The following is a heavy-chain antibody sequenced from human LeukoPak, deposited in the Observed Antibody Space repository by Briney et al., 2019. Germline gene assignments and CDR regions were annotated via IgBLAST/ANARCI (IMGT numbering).Heavy chain of an antibody. CDR2: ISAYNGNT. J-gene: IGHJ4*02. CDR1: GYAFTSYG. V-gene: IGHV1-18*01. Sequence: ASVKVSCKASGYAFTSYGISWVRQAPGQGLEWMGWISAYNGNTNYAQKLQGRDTMTTDTSTSTAYMELRSLRSDDTAVYYCARVGALWFGELLSPPDYFDYWGQGTLVTVSS. CDR3: ARVGALWFGELLSPPDYFDY. D-gene: IGHD3-10*01.